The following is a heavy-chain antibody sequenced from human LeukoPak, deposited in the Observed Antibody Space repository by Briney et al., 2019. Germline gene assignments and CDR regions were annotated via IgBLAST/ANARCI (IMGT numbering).Heavy chain of an antibody. Sequence: PSETLSLTCAVYGGSFSGYYWSWIHQPPGKGLEWIGEINHSGSTNYNPSLKSRVTISVDTSKNQFSLKLSSVTAADTAVYYCARSGPYSSGWYYYYYMDVWGKGTTVTVSS. J-gene: IGHJ6*03. V-gene: IGHV4-34*01. D-gene: IGHD6-19*01. CDR1: GGSFSGYY. CDR2: INHSGST. CDR3: ARSGPYSSGWYYYYYMDV.